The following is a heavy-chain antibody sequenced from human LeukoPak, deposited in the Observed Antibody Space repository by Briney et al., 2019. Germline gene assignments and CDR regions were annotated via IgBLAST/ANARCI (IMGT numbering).Heavy chain of an antibody. CDR1: GGSISSGDYS. CDR3: ARVSRTDCFDP. V-gene: IGHV4-30-2*01. Sequence: SQTLSLTCDVPGGSISSGDYSWSWVRQPPGKGLEWIGYIYYSGGIYYNPSLKSRVTMSVDRSKNQFSLKLSSVTAADTAVYYCARVSRTDCFDPWGQGTLVTVSS. CDR2: IYYSGGI. D-gene: IGHD1-14*01. J-gene: IGHJ5*02.